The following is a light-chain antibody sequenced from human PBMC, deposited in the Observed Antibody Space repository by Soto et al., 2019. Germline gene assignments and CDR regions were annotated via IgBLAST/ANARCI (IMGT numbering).Light chain of an antibody. CDR3: QQRSSSLT. J-gene: IGKJ4*01. CDR1: QSVGSY. Sequence: EIVLTQSPATLSLSPGDRATLSCRASQSVGSYLGWYQQKPGQAPRLLIYDASNRATGIPARFSGSGSETEFTLTISSLEPEDFAVYFCQQRSSSLTFGGGTKVDIK. V-gene: IGKV3-11*01. CDR2: DAS.